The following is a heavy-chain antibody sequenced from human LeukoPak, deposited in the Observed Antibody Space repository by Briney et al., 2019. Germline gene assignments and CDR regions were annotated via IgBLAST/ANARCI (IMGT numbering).Heavy chain of an antibody. CDR2: INSDGSGI. CDR1: GFAFTNHW. J-gene: IGHJ4*02. Sequence: GGSLRLSCTASGFAFTNHWMHWVRQAPGKGLEWVSRINSDGSGIMYADSVKGRFTISRDNSKNTLYLQMNSLRAEDTAVYYCARGYSSGWYGDYWGQGTLVTISS. CDR3: ARGYSSGWYGDY. V-gene: IGHV3-74*03. D-gene: IGHD6-19*01.